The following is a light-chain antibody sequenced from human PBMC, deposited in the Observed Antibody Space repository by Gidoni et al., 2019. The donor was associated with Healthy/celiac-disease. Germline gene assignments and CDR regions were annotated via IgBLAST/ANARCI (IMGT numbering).Light chain of an antibody. V-gene: IGKV4-1*01. Sequence: DMVQAKSTDSTAGALGERATIHSKSSQRVLYSSNNKNYLAWCQQQPGQPPKLLIYWASTREAVVPSRFSGSGSGTDFTLTLSSLQAGDVAVYYCQPYYRSPCSFGQGTNLEIK. CDR2: WAS. CDR3: QPYYRSPCS. J-gene: IGKJ2*04. CDR1: QRVLYSSNNKNY.